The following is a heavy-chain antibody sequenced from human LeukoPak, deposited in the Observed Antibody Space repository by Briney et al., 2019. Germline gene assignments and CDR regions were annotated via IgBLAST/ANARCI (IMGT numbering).Heavy chain of an antibody. CDR2: INPNSGGT. CDR1: GYTFTGYY. CDR3: AIGMITVGGVIGP. Sequence: SEKVSCKASGYTFTGYYMHWVRQAPGQGLEWMGWINPNSGGTNYAQKFQRRVTMTRDTSISTAYMELSRPISDDAAVYYCAIGMITVGGVIGPWGQGTLVTVSS. J-gene: IGHJ5*02. D-gene: IGHD3-16*01. V-gene: IGHV1-2*02.